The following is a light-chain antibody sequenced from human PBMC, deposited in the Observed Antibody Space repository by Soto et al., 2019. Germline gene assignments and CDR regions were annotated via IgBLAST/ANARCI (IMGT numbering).Light chain of an antibody. CDR1: NSNIGSHT. J-gene: IGLJ3*02. Sequence: QSVLTQPPSASGTPGQRVTISCSGSNSNIGSHTVNWYQQLPGTAPKLLMYSNNQRPSGVPDRFSGSKSGTSASLAISGLQSEDEADYYCSVWDDSLNGWVFGGRTKLTVL. V-gene: IGLV1-44*01. CDR2: SNN. CDR3: SVWDDSLNGWV.